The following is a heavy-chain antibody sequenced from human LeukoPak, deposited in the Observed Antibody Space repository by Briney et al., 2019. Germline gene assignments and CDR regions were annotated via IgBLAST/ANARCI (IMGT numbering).Heavy chain of an antibody. CDR1: GGSISSGSYY. J-gene: IGHJ4*02. CDR2: IYTSGST. CDR3: ARGYYYDRD. D-gene: IGHD3-22*01. V-gene: IGHV4-61*02. Sequence: PSQTLSLTCTVSGGSISSGSYYWSWSRQPAGKGLEWIGRIYTSGSTNYNPSLKRRVTISLDTSKNQFSLKLSSVTAADTAVYYCARGYYYDRDWGQGTLVTVSS.